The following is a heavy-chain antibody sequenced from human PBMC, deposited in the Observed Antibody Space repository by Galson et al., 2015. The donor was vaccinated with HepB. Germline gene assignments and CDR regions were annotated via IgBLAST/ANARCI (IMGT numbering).Heavy chain of an antibody. CDR1: GFTFSSYA. D-gene: IGHD3-10*01. CDR3: ASPRTSVLLWFGELPA. Sequence: SLRLSCAASGFTFSSYAMHWVRQAPGKGLEWVAVISYDGSNKYYADSVKGRFTISRDNSKNTLYLQMNSLRAEDTAVYYCASPRTSVLLWFGELPAWGQGTLVTVSS. J-gene: IGHJ5*02. CDR2: ISYDGSNK. V-gene: IGHV3-30-3*01.